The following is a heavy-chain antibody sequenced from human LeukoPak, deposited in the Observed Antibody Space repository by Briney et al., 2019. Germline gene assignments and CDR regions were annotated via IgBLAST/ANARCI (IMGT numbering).Heavy chain of an antibody. V-gene: IGHV3-74*01. D-gene: IGHD2-2*01. Sequence: GGSLRLSCAASGFTFSSYWMHWVRQAPGKGLVWVSRINSDGSSTSYADSVKGRFAISRDNAKNTLYLQMNSLRAEDTAVYYCARAVVVPAASPTDYYYYGMDVWGQGTTVTVSS. CDR3: ARAVVVPAASPTDYYYYGMDV. CDR1: GFTFSSYW. CDR2: INSDGSST. J-gene: IGHJ6*02.